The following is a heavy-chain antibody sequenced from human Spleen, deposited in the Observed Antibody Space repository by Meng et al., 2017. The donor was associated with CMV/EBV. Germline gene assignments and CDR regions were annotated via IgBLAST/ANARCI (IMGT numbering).Heavy chain of an antibody. CDR1: GFTFSSYW. CDR3: ARGRHYDFWSGYLEGSYYFDY. D-gene: IGHD3-3*01. CDR2: IKQDGSDK. V-gene: IGHV3-7*01. Sequence: GGSLRLSCAASGFTFSSYWMSWVRQAPGKGLEWVANIKQDGSDKYYVDSVKGRFTISRDNAKNSLYLQMNSLRAEDTAVYYCARGRHYDFWSGYLEGSYYFDYWGQGTLVTVSS. J-gene: IGHJ4*02.